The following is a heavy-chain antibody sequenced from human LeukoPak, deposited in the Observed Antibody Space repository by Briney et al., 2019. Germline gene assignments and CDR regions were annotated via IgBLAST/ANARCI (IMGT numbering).Heavy chain of an antibody. V-gene: IGHV1-18*01. CDR2: ISAYNGNT. CDR3: ATYQFLRVGATPTPAEYFQH. CDR1: GYTFTSYG. J-gene: IGHJ1*01. Sequence: ASVKVSCKASGYTFTSYGISWVRQAPGQGLEWMGWISAYNGNTNYAQKLQGRVTMTEDTSTDTAYMELSSLRSEDTAVYYCATYQFLRVGATPTPAEYFQHWGQGTLVTVSS. D-gene: IGHD1-26*01.